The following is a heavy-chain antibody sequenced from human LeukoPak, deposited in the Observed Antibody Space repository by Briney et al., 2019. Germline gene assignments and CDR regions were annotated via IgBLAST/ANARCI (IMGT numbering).Heavy chain of an antibody. CDR3: AKDGATGTWVYYYYGMDV. D-gene: IGHD1-1*01. J-gene: IGHJ6*04. V-gene: IGHV3-23*01. CDR2: ISGSGGST. CDR1: GFTVSSYA. Sequence: GRSLRLSCAAAGFTVSSYAMSWVRQAPGEGLEWVSAISGSGGSTYYADSVKGRFTLSRDNSKNTLYLQMNSLRAEDTAVYYCAKDGATGTWVYYYYGMDVWGKGTTVTVSS.